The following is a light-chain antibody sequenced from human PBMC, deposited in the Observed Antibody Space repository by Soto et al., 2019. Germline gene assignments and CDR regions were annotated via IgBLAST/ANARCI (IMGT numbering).Light chain of an antibody. V-gene: IGLV2-14*03. Sequence: QSALTQPASVSGSPGQSITISCTGSSSDIGRYNYVSWYQHHPGKDPKLMIYDVSNRPSGVSNRFSGSKSGNTASLTISGLQAEDEADYYCSSYTATSVIFGGGTKLTVL. CDR2: DVS. CDR3: SSYTATSVI. CDR1: SSDIGRYNY. J-gene: IGLJ2*01.